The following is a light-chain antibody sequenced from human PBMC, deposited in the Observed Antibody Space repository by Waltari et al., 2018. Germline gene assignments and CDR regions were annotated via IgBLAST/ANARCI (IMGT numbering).Light chain of an antibody. CDR1: QSVSRA. V-gene: IGKV3-20*01. J-gene: IGKJ1*01. CDR2: GAS. CDR3: LHYVSLPVT. Sequence: EIVLTQSPGTLSLSPGERATLSCTASQSVSRALAWYQQNPGQAPRLLIYGASNRATGIPDRFSGSGSGTDFSLSISRLEPEDFAVYYCLHYVSLPVTFGQGTKVEIK.